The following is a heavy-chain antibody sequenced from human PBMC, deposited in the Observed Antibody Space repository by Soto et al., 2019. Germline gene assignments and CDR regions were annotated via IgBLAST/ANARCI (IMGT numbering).Heavy chain of an antibody. CDR3: ARAQSGGSYDY. CDR2: IIPIFGTA. J-gene: IGHJ4*02. Sequence: GASVKVSCKASGGTFSSYAISWVRQAPGQGLEWMGGIIPIFGTANYAQRFQGRVTITADESTRTAYMELSSLRSEDTAVYYCARAQSGGSYDYWGQGTLVTVSS. CDR1: GGTFSSYA. V-gene: IGHV1-69*13. D-gene: IGHD1-26*01.